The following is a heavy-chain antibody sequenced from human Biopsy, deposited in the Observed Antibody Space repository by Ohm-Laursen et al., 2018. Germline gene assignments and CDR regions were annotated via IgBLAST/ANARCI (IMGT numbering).Heavy chain of an antibody. CDR1: SGSICNYY. V-gene: IGHV4-4*07. CDR3: AREPRIAAVAYFDP. Sequence: TLSLTCTVSSGSICNYYWSWIRQPAGKGLEWIGRIYSSGSTNYNPSLKSRVTMSVDTYKNQFPLILSPMTAADTAVYYCAREPRIAAVAYFDPWGQGTLVTVSS. J-gene: IGHJ5*02. D-gene: IGHD6-13*01. CDR2: IYSSGST.